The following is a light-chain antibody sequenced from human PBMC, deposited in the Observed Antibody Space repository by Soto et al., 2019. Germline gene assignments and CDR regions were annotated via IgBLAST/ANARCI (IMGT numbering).Light chain of an antibody. CDR3: QQSYNSHT. CDR2: ATS. V-gene: IGKV1-39*01. CDR1: QTISTH. Sequence: IPMTQSPSSLSASVGDRVTITCRASQTISTHLNWYQQKPGKAPKLLIYATSTLQSGVPSRFSGSGSETDFTLTISSLQPEDFATYYCQQSYNSHTFGQGTKLEIK. J-gene: IGKJ2*01.